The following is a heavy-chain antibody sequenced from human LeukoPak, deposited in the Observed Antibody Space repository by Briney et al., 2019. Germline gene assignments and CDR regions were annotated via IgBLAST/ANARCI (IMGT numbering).Heavy chain of an antibody. Sequence: PGRSLRLSCAASGFTFSSYAMHWVRQAPGKGLEWVAVISYDGSNKYHADSVKGRFTISRDNSKNTLYLQMNSLRAEDTAVYYCARERPGIAAAGPFDYWGQGTLVTVSS. D-gene: IGHD6-13*01. CDR3: ARERPGIAAAGPFDY. J-gene: IGHJ4*02. CDR1: GFTFSSYA. V-gene: IGHV3-30-3*01. CDR2: ISYDGSNK.